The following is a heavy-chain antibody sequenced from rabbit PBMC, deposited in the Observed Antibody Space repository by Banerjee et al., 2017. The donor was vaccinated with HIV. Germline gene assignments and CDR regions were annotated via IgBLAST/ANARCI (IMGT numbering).Heavy chain of an antibody. CDR1: GFAFNNNYW. CDR3: ARADAGSTYWGWDL. J-gene: IGHJ4*01. CDR2: IYAGSSGST. D-gene: IGHD8-1*01. V-gene: IGHV1S45*01. Sequence: QEQLEESGGGLVQPEGSLTLTCTASGFAFNNNYWICWVRQAPGKGLEWIACIYAGSSGSTYYASWVNGRFTISKTSSTTVTLQMTSLTAADTATYFCARADAGSTYWGWDLWGPGTLVTVS.